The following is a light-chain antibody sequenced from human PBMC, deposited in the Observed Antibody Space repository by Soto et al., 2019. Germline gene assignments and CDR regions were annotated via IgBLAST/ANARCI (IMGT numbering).Light chain of an antibody. Sequence: SVLTQPPSVSGAPGQRVTISCTGSSSNIGAGYDVHWYQQLPGTAPKLLIYGNSNRPSGVPDRFSGSKSGTSASLAITGLQAEDEADYYCQSYDSSLSGRWVFGGGTQLTVL. CDR2: GNS. V-gene: IGLV1-40*01. CDR3: QSYDSSLSGRWV. CDR1: SSNIGAGYD. J-gene: IGLJ3*02.